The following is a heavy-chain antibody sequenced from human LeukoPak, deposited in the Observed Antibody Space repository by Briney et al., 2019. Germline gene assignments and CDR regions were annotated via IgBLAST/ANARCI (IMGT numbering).Heavy chain of an antibody. D-gene: IGHD2-8*01. CDR3: ARASFNVVFGNWFDP. CDR2: IYYSGST. J-gene: IGHJ5*02. CDR1: GGSISSYY. V-gene: IGHV4-59*08. Sequence: SETLSLTCTVSGGSISSYYWGWIRQPPGKGLEWIGYIYYSGSTNYNPSLKSRVTRSVDTSKNQFSLKLRSVTAADTTIYYCARASFNVVFGNWFDPWGQGTLVTVSS.